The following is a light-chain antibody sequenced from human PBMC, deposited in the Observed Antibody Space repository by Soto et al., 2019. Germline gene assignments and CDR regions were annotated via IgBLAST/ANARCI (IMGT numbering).Light chain of an antibody. V-gene: IGKV1-9*01. Sequence: IQLTQSQSSLSASVGDRVTITCRASQGISSYIAWYQQKPGTAPKLLIYAASSLQSGVPSRFIGSGSGTDFTLTISSLQPEDCATYYCQQLTSYPLTFGGGTKVEIK. CDR3: QQLTSYPLT. CDR2: AAS. CDR1: QGISSY. J-gene: IGKJ4*01.